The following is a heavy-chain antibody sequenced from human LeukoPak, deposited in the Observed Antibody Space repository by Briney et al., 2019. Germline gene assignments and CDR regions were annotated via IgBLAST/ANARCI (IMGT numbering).Heavy chain of an antibody. J-gene: IGHJ6*03. CDR2: INPNSGGT. CDR1: GYTFTGYY. Sequence: ASVKVSCKASGYTFTGYYMHWVRQAPGQGLEWMGWINPNSGGTNYAQKFQGRVTMTRDTSISTAYMELSRLRSDDTVVYYCARGGLDTAMVMYYYYYYMDVWGKGTTVTVSS. CDR3: ARGGLDTAMVMYYYYYYMDV. D-gene: IGHD5-18*01. V-gene: IGHV1-2*02.